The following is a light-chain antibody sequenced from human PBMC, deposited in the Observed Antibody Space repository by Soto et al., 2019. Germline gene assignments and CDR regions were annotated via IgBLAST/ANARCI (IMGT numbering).Light chain of an antibody. CDR3: QQRSNYPT. CDR2: DAS. CDR1: QSVSSY. J-gene: IGKJ1*01. V-gene: IGKV3-11*01. Sequence: EIVLTQSPATLSLSPGERATLSCRASQSVSSYLAWYQQKPGQAPRLLIYDASNRATGIPARFSGSGSGTDFTLTISSLEPEYFAVYYCQQRSNYPTFGQGTTVEIK.